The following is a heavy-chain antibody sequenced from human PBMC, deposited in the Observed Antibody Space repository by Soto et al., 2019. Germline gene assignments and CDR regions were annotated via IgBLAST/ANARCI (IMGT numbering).Heavy chain of an antibody. CDR2: ISSSSSTI. Sequence: EVQLVESGGGLVQPGGSLRLSCAASGFTFSSYSMNWVRQAPGKGLEWVSYISSSSSTIYYADSVKGRFTISRDNAKNSLYLQMNSLRAEDTAVYYCARGGRDGDYEEWFDPWGQGTLVTVSS. D-gene: IGHD4-17*01. CDR3: ARGGRDGDYEEWFDP. CDR1: GFTFSSYS. V-gene: IGHV3-48*01. J-gene: IGHJ5*02.